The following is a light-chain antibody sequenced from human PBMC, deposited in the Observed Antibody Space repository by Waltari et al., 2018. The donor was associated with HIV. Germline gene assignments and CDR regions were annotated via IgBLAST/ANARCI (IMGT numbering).Light chain of an antibody. CDR3: QQYDDWPPLS. Sequence: EIVMTQSPATLSVFPGKGDTLSCRASPGFSANLAWYRQKPGQAPRPPIYGASTRANGNPARFSGTESGTEFTLPISCLQSEDFAVYYCQQYDDWPPLSFGGGTRVEIK. V-gene: IGKV3-15*01. CDR2: GAS. CDR1: PGFSAN. J-gene: IGKJ4*01.